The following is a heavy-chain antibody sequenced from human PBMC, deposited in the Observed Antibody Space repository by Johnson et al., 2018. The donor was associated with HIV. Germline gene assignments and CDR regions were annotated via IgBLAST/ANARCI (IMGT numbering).Heavy chain of an antibody. Sequence: QEQLVESGGGVVQPGRSLRLSCAASGFTFNTYAMHWVRQATGKGLEWVALISYDGSNKYYADSVKGRFTISRDNSKNTLYLQMNSLRAEDTALYYCARGGLGYQNIHDPFDIWGQGTLVTVSS. CDR1: GFTFNTYA. CDR3: ARGGLGYQNIHDPFDI. J-gene: IGHJ3*02. V-gene: IGHV3-30-3*01. D-gene: IGHD3-16*02. CDR2: ISYDGSNK.